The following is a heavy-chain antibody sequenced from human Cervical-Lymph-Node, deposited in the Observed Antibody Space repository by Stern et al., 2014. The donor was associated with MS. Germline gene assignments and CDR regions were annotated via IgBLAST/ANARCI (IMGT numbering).Heavy chain of an antibody. D-gene: IGHD6-13*01. V-gene: IGHV3-30*04. J-gene: IGHJ4*02. CDR2: ISYDGSNK. CDR1: GFTFSSYA. CDR3: ARDPAAAGTTCFDY. Sequence: QVQLVESGGGVVQPGRSLRLSCAASGFTFSSYAMHWVRQAPGKGLEWVAVISYDGSNKYYADSVKGRFTISRDNSKNTLYLQMNSLRAEDTAVYYCARDPAAAGTTCFDYWGQGTLVTVSS.